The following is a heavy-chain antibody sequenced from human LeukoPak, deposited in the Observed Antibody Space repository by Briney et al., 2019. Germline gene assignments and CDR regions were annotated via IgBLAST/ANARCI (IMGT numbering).Heavy chain of an antibody. V-gene: IGHV1-69*13. CDR3: ATCLAVAGSDY. Sequence: ASVKVSCKASGGTFSSYAISWVRQAPGQGLEWMGGIIPIFGTANYAQKFQGRVTITADESTSTAYMELSSLRSEDTAVYYCATCLAVAGSDYWGQGTLVTVSS. J-gene: IGHJ4*02. D-gene: IGHD6-19*01. CDR1: GGTFSSYA. CDR2: IIPIFGTA.